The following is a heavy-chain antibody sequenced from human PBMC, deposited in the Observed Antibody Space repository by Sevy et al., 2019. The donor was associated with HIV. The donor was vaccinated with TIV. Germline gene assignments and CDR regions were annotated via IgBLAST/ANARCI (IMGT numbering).Heavy chain of an antibody. Sequence: GGSLRLSCAASGFTFSSYAMSWVRQAPGKGLEWVSAISGSGGSTYYADSAKGRFTISRDNSKNTLYLQMNSLRAEDTAVYYCARDHSFWSGYYRFDYWGQGTLVTVSS. D-gene: IGHD3-3*01. J-gene: IGHJ4*02. CDR2: ISGSGGST. CDR1: GFTFSSYA. CDR3: ARDHSFWSGYYRFDY. V-gene: IGHV3-23*01.